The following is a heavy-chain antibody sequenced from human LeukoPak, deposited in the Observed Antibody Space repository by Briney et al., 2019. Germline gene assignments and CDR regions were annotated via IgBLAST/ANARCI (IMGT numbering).Heavy chain of an antibody. CDR3: ARSVREGYAYGFGY. J-gene: IGHJ4*02. D-gene: IGHD3-16*01. Sequence: SETLSLTCTVSGGSMRNYYWSWIRQPPGKGLEGIGYVYYTGSTSYNPSLETRASTSFDTSKDQFSLKVTSVTAADTAVYFCARSVREGYAYGFGYWGQGILVTVSS. CDR2: VYYTGST. V-gene: IGHV4-59*13. CDR1: GGSMRNYY.